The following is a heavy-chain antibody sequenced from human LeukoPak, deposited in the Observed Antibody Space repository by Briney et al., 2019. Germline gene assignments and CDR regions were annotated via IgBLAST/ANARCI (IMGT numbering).Heavy chain of an antibody. J-gene: IGHJ6*02. V-gene: IGHV4-61*01. D-gene: IGHD3-3*01. CDR2: IHYSGST. Sequence: SETLSLTCTVSGGSVSSGSYYWSWIRQPPGKGLKWIGNIHYSGSTNYNPSLKSRVTISVDTSKNQLSLKLSSVTAADTAVYYCARGMYYDFWSGYYKNYYYYGMDVWGQGTTVTVSS. CDR3: ARGMYYDFWSGYYKNYYYYGMDV. CDR1: GGSVSSGSYY.